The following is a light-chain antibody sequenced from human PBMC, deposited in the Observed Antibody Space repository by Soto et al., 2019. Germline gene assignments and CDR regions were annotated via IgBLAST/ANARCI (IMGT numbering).Light chain of an antibody. Sequence: QSVLTQPPSASGSPGQSVTISCTGTSSDVGGYNFVSWYQHHPGKAPKLLIYEVNKRPSGVPDRFSGSKSGNTASLTVSGLQAEDESDYFCSSFAAGITYVFGTGTKVTVL. J-gene: IGLJ1*01. V-gene: IGLV2-8*01. CDR3: SSFAAGITYV. CDR2: EVN. CDR1: SSDVGGYNF.